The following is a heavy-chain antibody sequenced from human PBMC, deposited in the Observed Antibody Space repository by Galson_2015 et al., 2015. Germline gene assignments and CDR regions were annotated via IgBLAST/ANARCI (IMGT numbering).Heavy chain of an antibody. V-gene: IGHV3-23*01. CDR2: ISTSGGSA. CDR3: AKRSTSALYHFDY. Sequence: SLRLSCAASGFTFSGYAMSWVRQTPGKGLEYVSVISTSGGSAYYADSVKGRFTISRDNSKNTLYLQMSSLRAEDTAVYYCAKRSTSALYHFDYWGQGTLVTVSS. D-gene: IGHD2-2*01. CDR1: GFTFSGYA. J-gene: IGHJ4*02.